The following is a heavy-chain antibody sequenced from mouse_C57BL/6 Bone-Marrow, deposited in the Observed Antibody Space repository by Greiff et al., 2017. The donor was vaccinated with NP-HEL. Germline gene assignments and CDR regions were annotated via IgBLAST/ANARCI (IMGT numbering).Heavy chain of an antibody. V-gene: IGHV1-69*01. J-gene: IGHJ1*03. CDR3: ARDYCYWYFDV. Sequence: VQLQQSGAELVMPGASVKLSCKASGYTFTSYWMHWVKQRPGQGLEWIGEIDPSDSYTNYNQKFKGKSTLTVDKSSSTAYMQLSSLTSEDSAVYYCARDYCYWYFDVWGTGTTVTVSS. CDR1: GYTFTSYW. CDR2: IDPSDSYT. D-gene: IGHD2-13*01.